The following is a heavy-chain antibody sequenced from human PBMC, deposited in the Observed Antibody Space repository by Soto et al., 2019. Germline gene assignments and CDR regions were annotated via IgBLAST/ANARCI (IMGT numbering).Heavy chain of an antibody. CDR3: AREKVAAAAIDY. CDR1: GFTFSDYY. J-gene: IGHJ4*02. CDR2: ISTISTYT. Sequence: GGSLRLSCVASGFTFSDYYMNWIRQAPGKGLEWISYISTISTYTNYADSVKGRFTISRDNAKKSVYLQMNSLRGEDTAVYYCAREKVAAAAIDYWGQGTLVTVSS. V-gene: IGHV3-11*05. D-gene: IGHD2-2*02.